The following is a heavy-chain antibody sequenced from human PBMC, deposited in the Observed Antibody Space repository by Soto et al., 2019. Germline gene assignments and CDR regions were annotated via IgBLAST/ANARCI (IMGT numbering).Heavy chain of an antibody. J-gene: IGHJ5*02. CDR3: ARDTPGPISFDP. CDR2: INPEGRT. V-gene: IGHV3-66*01. CDR1: GLIVNNNF. Sequence: PGGSLRLSCEASGLIVNNNFVNWVRQAPGRGLEWVSVINPEGRTYYADSVKDRFTISRDTSKNTLYLQMNSLRVEDTAVYYCARDTPGPISFDPWGQGTQVTVSS.